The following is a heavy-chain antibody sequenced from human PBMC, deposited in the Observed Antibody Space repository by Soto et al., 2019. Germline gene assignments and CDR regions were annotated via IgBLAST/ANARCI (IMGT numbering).Heavy chain of an antibody. D-gene: IGHD3-3*01. V-gene: IGHV3-15*07. J-gene: IGHJ4*02. CDR3: TTFADYDGFDY. CDR2: IKDKTVGGTT. CDR1: GFAFIDAW. Sequence: EVQLVESGGGLVKPGGSLTLSCAASGFAFIDAWMNWVRQAPGKGLEWVGRIKDKTVGGTTDYAAPVKGRFTISRDDSKNTVYLQLNSLKTEDTAVYYWTTFADYDGFDYWGQGTLLTVSS.